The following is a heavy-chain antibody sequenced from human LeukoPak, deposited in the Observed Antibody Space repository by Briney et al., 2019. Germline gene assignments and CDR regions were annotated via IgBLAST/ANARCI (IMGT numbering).Heavy chain of an antibody. CDR2: IWYDGSNK. CDR3: ARGSHRYDYVWGSYRSDMYYFDY. V-gene: IGHV3-33*01. CDR1: GFTFSSYG. D-gene: IGHD3-16*02. Sequence: GGSLRLSCAASGFTFSSYGMHWVRQAPGKGLEWVAVIWYDGSNKYYADSVKGRFTISRDNSKNTLYLQMNSLRAEDTAVYYCARGSHRYDYVWGSYRSDMYYFDYCGQGTLVTVSS. J-gene: IGHJ4*02.